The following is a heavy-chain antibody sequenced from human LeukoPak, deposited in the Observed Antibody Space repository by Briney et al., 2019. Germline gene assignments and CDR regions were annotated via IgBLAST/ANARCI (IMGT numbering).Heavy chain of an antibody. J-gene: IGHJ4*02. D-gene: IGHD6-13*01. CDR3: ARPHSSSFYVVGY. V-gene: IGHV1-2*06. CDR2: IHPNSGST. Sequence: ASVKVSCKASGYSLSDYYMHWVRQAPGQGLEWMGRIHPNSGSTNYAQNFQGRVTMTRETSISTAYMELTRLRYDDTAVYYCARPHSSSFYVVGYWGQGTLVTISS. CDR1: GYSLSDYY.